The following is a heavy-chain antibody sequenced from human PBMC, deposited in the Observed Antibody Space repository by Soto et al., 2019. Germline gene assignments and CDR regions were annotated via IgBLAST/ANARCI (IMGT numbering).Heavy chain of an antibody. Sequence: LSLTCAVHGGSFSTYYWSWIRQPPGKGLEWIGEINHSGSTNYNPSLKGRVSISVDTSKNQFSLKVTSVTAADTAVYYCTRGWGRYESVWGTPYYYYYGMDVWGQGTTVTVS. CDR2: INHSGST. D-gene: IGHD3-16*01. CDR3: TRGWGRYESVWGTPYYYYYGMDV. V-gene: IGHV4-34*01. J-gene: IGHJ6*02. CDR1: GGSFSTYY.